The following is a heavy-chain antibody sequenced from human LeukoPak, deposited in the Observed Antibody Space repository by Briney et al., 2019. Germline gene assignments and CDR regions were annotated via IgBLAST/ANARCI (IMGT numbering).Heavy chain of an antibody. V-gene: IGHV3-48*04. CDR3: ARSPMGGAFDI. J-gene: IGHJ3*02. CDR2: IGGSGTTI. Sequence: GGSLRLSCAASGFTFNTYSMNWVRQAPGKGLEWVSYIGGSGTTIYYADSVKGRFTISRDNAKNSLYLQMNSLRAEDTAVYYCARSPMGGAFDIWGQGTMVTVSS. D-gene: IGHD3-10*01. CDR1: GFTFNTYS.